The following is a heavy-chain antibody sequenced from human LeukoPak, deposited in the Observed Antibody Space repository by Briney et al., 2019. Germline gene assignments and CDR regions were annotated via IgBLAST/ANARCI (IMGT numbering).Heavy chain of an antibody. Sequence: GGSLKLSCAASGFTFSDYYMNWIRQAPGKGLEGVSYISSSGSTIYYADSVKGRFTISRDNAKNSLYLQMNSLRAEDTAVYYCARDPGAALGFGELLYYFDYWGQGTLVTVSS. J-gene: IGHJ4*02. D-gene: IGHD3-10*01. CDR2: ISSSGSTI. V-gene: IGHV3-11*04. CDR3: ARDPGAALGFGELLYYFDY. CDR1: GFTFSDYY.